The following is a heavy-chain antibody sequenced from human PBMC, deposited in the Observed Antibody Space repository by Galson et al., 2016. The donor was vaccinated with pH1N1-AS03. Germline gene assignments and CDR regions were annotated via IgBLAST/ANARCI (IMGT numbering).Heavy chain of an antibody. CDR2: LSWNGGTP. V-gene: IGHV3-9*01. D-gene: IGHD1-1*01. J-gene: IGHJ3*01. CDR1: GFTFDNHA. Sequence: SLRLSCATSGFTFDNHAMYWVRQAPGKGLEWVSGLSWNGGTPAYADSVRGRFIISRDNVQKSLHLHMNGLKTDDTAVYYCAKGRSLSVTGATASFDFCGQGTTVTVSS. CDR3: AKGRSLSVTGATASFDF.